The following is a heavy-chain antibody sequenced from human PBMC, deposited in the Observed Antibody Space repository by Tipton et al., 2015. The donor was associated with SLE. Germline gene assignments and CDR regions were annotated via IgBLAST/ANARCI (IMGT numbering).Heavy chain of an antibody. CDR3: ARGVAVADPFDYLCGMGV. CDR2: INHSGST. CDR1: GGSFSGSY. J-gene: IGHJ6*02. V-gene: IGHV4-34*01. D-gene: IGHD6-19*01. Sequence: TLSLTCAVYGGSFSGSYWSWIRQPPGKGLEWIGEINHSGSTNYNPSLKSRVTISVDTSKNQFSLKLSSVTAADTAVYYCARGVAVADPFDYLCGMGVWGQGTTVTVAS.